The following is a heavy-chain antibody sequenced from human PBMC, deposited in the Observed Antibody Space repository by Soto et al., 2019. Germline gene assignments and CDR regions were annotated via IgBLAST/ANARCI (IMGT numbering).Heavy chain of an antibody. CDR2: ISGSGGST. D-gene: IGHD2-15*01. V-gene: IGHV3-23*01. Sequence: GGSLRLSCAASGFTFSSYAMSWVRQAPGKGLEWVSAISGSGGSTYYADSVKGRFTISRDNSKNTLYLQMNSLRAEDTAVYYCAKGTCSGGSCRRDYWGQGTLVTVS. J-gene: IGHJ4*02. CDR1: GFTFSSYA. CDR3: AKGTCSGGSCRRDY.